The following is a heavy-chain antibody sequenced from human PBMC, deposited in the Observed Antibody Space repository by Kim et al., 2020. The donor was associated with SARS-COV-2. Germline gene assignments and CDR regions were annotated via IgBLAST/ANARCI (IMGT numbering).Heavy chain of an antibody. CDR1: GFTFSSYA. Sequence: GGSLRLSCAASGFTFSSYAMHWVRQAPGKGLEWVAVISYDGSNKYYADSVKGRFTISRDNSKNTLYLQMNSLRAEDTAVYYCARDFGALSGTDCFDYWGQGTLVTVSS. J-gene: IGHJ4*02. D-gene: IGHD3-10*01. V-gene: IGHV3-30*04. CDR2: ISYDGSNK. CDR3: ARDFGALSGTDCFDY.